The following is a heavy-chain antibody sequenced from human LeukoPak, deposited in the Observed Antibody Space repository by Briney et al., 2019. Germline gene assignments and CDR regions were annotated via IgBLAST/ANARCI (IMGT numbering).Heavy chain of an antibody. CDR1: GFTVSSNY. CDR2: IKNKVDGATT. J-gene: IGHJ3*02. D-gene: IGHD3/OR15-3a*01. CDR3: TRETWTAFDI. V-gene: IGHV3-15*01. Sequence: PGGPLRFSCAAAGFTVSSNYMSWVRQAPGKGREWVGRIKNKVDGATTEYAAPVKGRFTISRDDSKNTLYVQMKSLKIEDTGVYYCTRETWTAFDIWGQGTMVTVSS.